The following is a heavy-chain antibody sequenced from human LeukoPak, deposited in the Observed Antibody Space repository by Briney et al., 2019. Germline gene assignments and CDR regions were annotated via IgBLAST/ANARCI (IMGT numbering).Heavy chain of an antibody. J-gene: IGHJ4*02. D-gene: IGHD2-15*01. CDR3: ARGGRNIVVVVAVDY. CDR1: GFTFSSYG. V-gene: IGHV3-33*01. Sequence: GGSLRLSCAASGFTFSSYGMHWVRQAPGKGLEWVAVIWYDGSNKYYADSVKGRFTISRDNSKNTLYLQMNSLRAEDTAVYYCARGGRNIVVVVAVDYWGQGTLVTVSS. CDR2: IWYDGSNK.